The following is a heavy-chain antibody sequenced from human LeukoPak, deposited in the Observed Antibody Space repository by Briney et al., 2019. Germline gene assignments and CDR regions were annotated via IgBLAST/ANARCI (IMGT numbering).Heavy chain of an antibody. J-gene: IGHJ3*02. V-gene: IGHV3-23*01. CDR1: GFTFSSYA. D-gene: IGHD5-24*01. CDR2: ISGSGGST. CDR3: ASEVEMATIKDAFDI. Sequence: GGSLRLSCAASGFTFSSYAMSRVRQAPGKGLEWVSAISGSGGSTYYADSVKGRFTISRDNSKNTLYLQMNSLRAEDTAVYYCASEVEMATIKDAFDIWGQGTMVTVSS.